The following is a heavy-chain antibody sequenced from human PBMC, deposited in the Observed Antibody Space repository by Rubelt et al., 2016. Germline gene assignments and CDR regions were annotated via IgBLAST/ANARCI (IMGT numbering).Heavy chain of an antibody. Sequence: QVQLQESGPGLVKPSETLSLTCTVSGGSISSYYWSWIRQPAGKGLEWIGRIYTSGSTNYNPSLKSRVTISVDTSKNQFSLKLSSVTAADTAVYYCARGDYYDSSGYYSYWGQGTLVTVSA. D-gene: IGHD3-22*01. CDR3: ARGDYYDSSGYYSY. CDR1: GGSISSYY. V-gene: IGHV4-4*07. J-gene: IGHJ4*02. CDR2: IYTSGST.